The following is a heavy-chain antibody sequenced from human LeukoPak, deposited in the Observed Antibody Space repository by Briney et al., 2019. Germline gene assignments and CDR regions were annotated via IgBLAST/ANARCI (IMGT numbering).Heavy chain of an antibody. V-gene: IGHV1-2*02. CDR3: ARDPGANYFDH. J-gene: IGHJ4*02. CDR1: GYTFTGYY. CDR2: INPNNGDT. Sequence: ASVKVSCKASGYTFTGYYLHWVRQAPGQGLEWMGWINPNNGDTNYAQKFQGRVTMTRDTSVTTAYMELSRLRSDDTAVYYCARDPGANYFDHWGQGTLVTVSS.